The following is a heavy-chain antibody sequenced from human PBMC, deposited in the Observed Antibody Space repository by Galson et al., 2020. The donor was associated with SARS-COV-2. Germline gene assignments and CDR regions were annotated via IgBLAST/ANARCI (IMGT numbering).Heavy chain of an antibody. CDR3: ARASYDFWSGYYTESGAFDI. Sequence: KISCKASGGTFSSYAISWVRQAPGQGLEWTGGIIPILGIANYAQKFQGRVTITADKSTSTVYMELSSLRSEDTAVYYCARASYDFWSGYYTESGAFDIWGQGTMVTVSS. CDR1: GGTFSSYA. D-gene: IGHD3-3*01. CDR2: IIPILGIA. J-gene: IGHJ3*02. V-gene: IGHV1-69*10.